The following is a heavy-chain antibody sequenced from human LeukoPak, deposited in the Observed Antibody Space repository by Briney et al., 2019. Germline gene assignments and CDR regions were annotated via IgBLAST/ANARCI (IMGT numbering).Heavy chain of an antibody. J-gene: IGHJ3*02. CDR2: IYYSGST. D-gene: IGHD3-10*01. CDR3: ACSMVRGVIITSEDAFDI. Sequence: PSETLSLTCTVSGGSISSYYWSWIRQPPGKGLEWIGYIYYSGSTNYNPSLKSRVTISVDTSKNQFSLKLSSVTAADTAVYYCACSMVRGVIITSEDAFDIWGQGTVVTVSS. CDR1: GGSISSYY. V-gene: IGHV4-59*01.